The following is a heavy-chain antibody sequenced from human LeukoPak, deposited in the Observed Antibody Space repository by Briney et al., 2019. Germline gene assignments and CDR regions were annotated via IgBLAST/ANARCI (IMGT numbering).Heavy chain of an antibody. V-gene: IGHV1-18*01. D-gene: IGHD2-8*02. CDR2: ISANNGNT. CDR3: ARDKICCSGVCYPFRFVP. CDR1: GFTFTSYG. J-gene: IGHJ5*02. Sequence: VASLKLSCTASGFTFTSYGISWVRQAPGQGLEWMGWISANNGNTNYAQKLQGRVTMTTDTSTSTAYMELKSLRSDDTAVYYCARDKICCSGVCYPFRFVPWGQGTRVTVSS.